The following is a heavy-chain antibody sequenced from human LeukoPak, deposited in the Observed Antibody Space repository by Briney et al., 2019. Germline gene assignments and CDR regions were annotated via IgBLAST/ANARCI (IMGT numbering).Heavy chain of an antibody. Sequence: SGPTLVNPTQTLTLTCAFSGFSLSTSGVGVGWIRQPPGQALEWLALVYCNGNKYYSSSLKSRLTITKDTSENQVVLTITNMDPVDTATYYCALSRRGRRGNYNNAFDVWGQGTLVTVSS. CDR2: VYCNGNK. V-gene: IGHV2-5*01. J-gene: IGHJ3*01. CDR1: GFSLSTSGVG. D-gene: IGHD3-22*01. CDR3: ALSRRGRRGNYNNAFDV.